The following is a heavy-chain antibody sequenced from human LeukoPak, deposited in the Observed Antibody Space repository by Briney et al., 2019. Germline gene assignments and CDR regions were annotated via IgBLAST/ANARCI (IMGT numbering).Heavy chain of an antibody. CDR2: IWYDGSNK. V-gene: IGHV3-30*02. CDR1: GFTFRNYG. CDR3: ARGVYDSSIDY. D-gene: IGHD3-22*01. J-gene: IGHJ4*02. Sequence: GGSLRLSCAASGFTFRNYGMNWVRQAPGKGLEWVTIIWYDGSNKYYADSVKGRFTISRDNSKNTLYLQMNSLRAEDTAVYYCARGVYDSSIDYWGQGTLVTVSS.